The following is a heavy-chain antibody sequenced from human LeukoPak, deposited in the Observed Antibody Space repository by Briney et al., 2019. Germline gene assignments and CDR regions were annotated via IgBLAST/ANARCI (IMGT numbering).Heavy chain of an antibody. V-gene: IGHV3-23*01. CDR3: ANEGRTYYDFWSGYFTPSGCFDY. CDR2: ISGSGGST. CDR1: GFTFNNYA. D-gene: IGHD3-3*01. J-gene: IGHJ4*02. Sequence: GGSLRLSCAASGFTFNNYAMNWVRQAPGKGLEWVSAISGSGGSTYYADSVKGRFTISRDNSKNTLYLQMNSLRAEDTAVYYCANEGRTYYDFWSGYFTPSGCFDYWGQGTLVTVSS.